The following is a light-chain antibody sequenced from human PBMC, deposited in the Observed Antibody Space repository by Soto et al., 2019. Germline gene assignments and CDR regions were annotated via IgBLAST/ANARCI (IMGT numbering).Light chain of an antibody. CDR2: DAS. Sequence: EVVLTQSPATLSLSPGERATLSCRASQSISTYLAWYQQKPGRSPRLLISDASNRATGIPARFSGSGTGTDLTLTISSLEPEDFVVYYCQQRSNWPPTFGQGTKLEIK. CDR3: QQRSNWPPT. CDR1: QSISTY. V-gene: IGKV3-11*01. J-gene: IGKJ2*01.